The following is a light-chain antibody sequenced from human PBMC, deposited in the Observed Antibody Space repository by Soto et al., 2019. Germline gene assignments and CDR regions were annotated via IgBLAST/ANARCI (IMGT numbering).Light chain of an antibody. CDR3: QQSRNWPLT. J-gene: IGKJ4*01. Sequence: EIVLTQSPATLSLSPGERATLSCRASQSVSSNLAWYQRKPGQAPRLLIYDASNRATGIPVRFSGSGSGTDFTLTISSLEPEDFAVYYCQQSRNWPLTFGGGTKVEIK. CDR2: DAS. CDR1: QSVSSN. V-gene: IGKV3-11*01.